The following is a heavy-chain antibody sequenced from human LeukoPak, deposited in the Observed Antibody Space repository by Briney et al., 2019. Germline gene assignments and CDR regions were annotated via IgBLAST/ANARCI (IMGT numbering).Heavy chain of an antibody. D-gene: IGHD3-22*01. J-gene: IGHJ4*02. V-gene: IGHV1-18*01. CDR2: ISGYNGNT. Sequence: ASVKVSCKASGYTFTSYGISWVRQAPGQGLEWMGWISGYNGNTKYAQKFQARVTLTTDTSTSTAYMELWSLRSDDTALYYCARGGWYYYESSGYYLIDNWGQGTLVTVSS. CDR3: ARGGWYYYESSGYYLIDN. CDR1: GYTFTSYG.